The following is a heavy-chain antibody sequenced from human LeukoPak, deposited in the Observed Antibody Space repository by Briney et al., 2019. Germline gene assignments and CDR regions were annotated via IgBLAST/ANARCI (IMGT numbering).Heavy chain of an antibody. Sequence: ASVKVSCKASGYTFTSYGISWVRQAPGQALDWMGWISAYNGNTNYAQKLQGRLTTTTATSTSTASMELRTLRSDDTAVYSCARVSREELGDAFDIWGQGTMVTVSS. CDR3: ARVSREELGDAFDI. CDR2: ISAYNGNT. CDR1: GYTFTSYG. J-gene: IGHJ3*02. D-gene: IGHD1-7*01. V-gene: IGHV1-18*01.